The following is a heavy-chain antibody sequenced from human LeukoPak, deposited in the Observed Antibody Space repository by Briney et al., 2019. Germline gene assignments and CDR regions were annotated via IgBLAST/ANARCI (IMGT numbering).Heavy chain of an antibody. J-gene: IGHJ3*02. CDR1: GFTFRGYG. Sequence: GRSLRLSCEASGFTFRGYGMHWVRQAPGRGLEWVAVIWYDGSNKYYADSVKGRFTISRDNSKNTLYLQMNSLRAEDTAVYYCAKHQQMVQGVPHAFDIWGQGTMVTVSS. CDR2: IWYDGSNK. D-gene: IGHD3-10*01. CDR3: AKHQQMVQGVPHAFDI. V-gene: IGHV3-33*06.